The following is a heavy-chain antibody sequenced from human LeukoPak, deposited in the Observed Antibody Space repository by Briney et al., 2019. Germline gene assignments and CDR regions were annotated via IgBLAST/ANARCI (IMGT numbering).Heavy chain of an antibody. Sequence: GGSLRLSCAASGFTFNDYYMNWIRQAPGNGLEWVSYISRSGTPIYYADSVKGRFTISRDNARNSLHLQMNSLRAEDTAVYYCAREWAGGDSSAYPPFDYWGQGTLVTVSS. D-gene: IGHD3-22*01. J-gene: IGHJ4*02. CDR3: AREWAGGDSSAYPPFDY. CDR1: GFTFNDYY. CDR2: ISRSGTPI. V-gene: IGHV3-11*04.